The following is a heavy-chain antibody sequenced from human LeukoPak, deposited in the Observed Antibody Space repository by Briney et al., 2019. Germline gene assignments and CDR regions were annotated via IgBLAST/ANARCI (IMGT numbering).Heavy chain of an antibody. Sequence: ASVKVSCKASGYTFTSYDINWVRQATGQGLEWMGWMNPNSGNTGYAQKFQGRVTMTRNTSISTAYMELSSLRSEDTAVYYCARGKLGYCTNGVCYFYYGTDVWGQGTTVTVSS. CDR2: MNPNSGNT. J-gene: IGHJ6*02. CDR1: GYTFTSYD. V-gene: IGHV1-8*01. D-gene: IGHD2-8*01. CDR3: ARGKLGYCTNGVCYFYYGTDV.